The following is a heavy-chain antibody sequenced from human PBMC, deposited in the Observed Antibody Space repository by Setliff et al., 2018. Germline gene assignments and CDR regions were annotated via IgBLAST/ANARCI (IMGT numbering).Heavy chain of an antibody. D-gene: IGHD1-20*01. Sequence: SETLSLTCTVSGGSISSGGYYWSWIRQHPGKGLEWIGSIYHSGSTYYNPSLKSRVTISVDTSKNQVSLKLTSVTAADTAVYYCARHTTITVGPFDYWGQGTLVTVSS. CDR3: ARHTTITVGPFDY. CDR1: GGSISSGGYY. J-gene: IGHJ4*02. CDR2: IYHSGST. V-gene: IGHV4-39*01.